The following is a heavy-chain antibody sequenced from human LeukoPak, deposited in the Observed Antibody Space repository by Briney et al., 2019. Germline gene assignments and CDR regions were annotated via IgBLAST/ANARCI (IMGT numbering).Heavy chain of an antibody. V-gene: IGHV4-59*01. CDR2: IYYSGST. J-gene: IGHJ3*02. Sequence: PSETLSLTCTVSGGSISSYYWSLIRQPPGRGLEWIGYIYYSGSTNYNPSLKSRVTISVDTSKNQFSLKLSSVTAADTAVYYCARVSRGDYVWGSYRPMAFDIWGQGTMVTVSS. CDR1: GGSISSYY. CDR3: ARVSRGDYVWGSYRPMAFDI. D-gene: IGHD3-16*02.